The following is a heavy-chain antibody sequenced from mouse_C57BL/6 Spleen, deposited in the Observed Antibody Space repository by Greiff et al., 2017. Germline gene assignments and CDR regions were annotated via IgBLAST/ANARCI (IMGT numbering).Heavy chain of an antibody. CDR3: AREDGSRYDWFAY. D-gene: IGHD1-1*01. CDR2: ISYDGSN. CDR1: GYSITSGYY. Sequence: EVQLQHSGPGLVKPSQSLSLTCSVTGYSITSGYYWNWIRQFPGNKLEWMGYISYDGSNNYNPSLKNRISITRDTSKNQFFLKLNSVTTEDTATYYCAREDGSRYDWFAYWGQGTLVTVSA. V-gene: IGHV3-6*01. J-gene: IGHJ3*01.